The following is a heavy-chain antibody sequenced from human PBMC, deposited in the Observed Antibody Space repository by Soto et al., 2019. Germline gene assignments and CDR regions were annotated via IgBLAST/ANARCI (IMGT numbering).Heavy chain of an antibody. CDR3: ARGPHYDFWSGYNPTDY. D-gene: IGHD3-3*01. V-gene: IGHV1-69*01. CDR1: GGTFSSYA. CDR2: IIPIFGTA. Sequence: QVQLVQSGAEVKKRGSSVKVSCKASGGTFSSYAISWVRQAPGQGLEWMGGIIPIFGTANYAQKFQGRVTITADESTSTAYMELSSLRSEDTAVYYCARGPHYDFWSGYNPTDYWGQGTLVTVSS. J-gene: IGHJ4*02.